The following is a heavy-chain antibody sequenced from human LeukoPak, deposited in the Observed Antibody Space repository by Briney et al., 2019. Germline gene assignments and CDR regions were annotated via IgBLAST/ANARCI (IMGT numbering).Heavy chain of an antibody. J-gene: IGHJ4*02. D-gene: IGHD2-15*01. CDR1: GFTFSSYG. V-gene: IGHV3-30*18. CDR3: AKTGGSYFYDY. CDR2: ISYDGSNK. Sequence: PGRSLRLSCAASGFTFSSYGMHWVRQAPGKGLEWVAVISYDGSNKYYADSVKGRFTISRDNSKNTLYLQMNSLRAEDTAVYYCAKTGGSYFYDYWGQGSLVTVSS.